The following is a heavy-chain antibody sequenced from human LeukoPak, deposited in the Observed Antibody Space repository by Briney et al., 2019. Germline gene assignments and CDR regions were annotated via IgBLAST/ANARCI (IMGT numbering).Heavy chain of an antibody. J-gene: IGHJ3*02. CDR3: ARGPYSYDSSGAFDI. Sequence: SETLSLTCTVSGGSISSSSYYWGWIRQPPGKGLEWIGTIYYSGSTYYNPSLKSRVTISVDTSKNQFSLKLSSVTAADTAVYFCARGPYSYDSSGAFDIWGQGTMVTVSS. V-gene: IGHV4-39*07. CDR1: GGSISSSSYY. CDR2: IYYSGST. D-gene: IGHD3-22*01.